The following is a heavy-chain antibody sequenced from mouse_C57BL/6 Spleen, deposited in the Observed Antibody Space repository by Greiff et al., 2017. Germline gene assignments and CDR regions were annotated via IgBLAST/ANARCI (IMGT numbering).Heavy chain of an antibody. D-gene: IGHD2-5*01. Sequence: EVNVVESGGDLVKPGGSLKLSCAASGFTFSSYGMSWVRQTPHKRLEWVATISSGGSYTYYPDSVKGRFTISRDNAKNTLYLQMSSLKSEDTAMYYCARRGYSNYAMDYWGQGTSVTVSS. CDR2: ISSGGSYT. CDR1: GFTFSSYG. J-gene: IGHJ4*01. V-gene: IGHV5-6*02. CDR3: ARRGYSNYAMDY.